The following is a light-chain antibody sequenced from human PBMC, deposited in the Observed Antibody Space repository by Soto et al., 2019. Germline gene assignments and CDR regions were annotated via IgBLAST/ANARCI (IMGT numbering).Light chain of an antibody. Sequence: EIVLTQSPGTLSLSPGERATLSCRASQSITSNFLAWYQQKPGQAPRLLIYGASTRAAGVPDRFSGSGSGTDFTLTITRLEPEDFAVYYCQQYGRSPLMYTFGQGTKQGV. V-gene: IGKV3-20*01. CDR3: QQYGRSPLMYT. CDR1: QSITSNF. CDR2: GAS. J-gene: IGKJ2*01.